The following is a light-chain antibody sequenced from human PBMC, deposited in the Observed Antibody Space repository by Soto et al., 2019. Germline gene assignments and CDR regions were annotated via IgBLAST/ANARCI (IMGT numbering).Light chain of an antibody. CDR2: AAS. Sequence: DMEMTQSPSSLSASVGDRVTITCRASQSISNYLNWYQHKPGKVPKLLIYAASCLQSGVPTRFSGSGSGTHFTLTINSLQPEDFATYYCQQSYGTPLTFGGGTKIEIK. J-gene: IGKJ4*01. CDR1: QSISNY. CDR3: QQSYGTPLT. V-gene: IGKV1-39*01.